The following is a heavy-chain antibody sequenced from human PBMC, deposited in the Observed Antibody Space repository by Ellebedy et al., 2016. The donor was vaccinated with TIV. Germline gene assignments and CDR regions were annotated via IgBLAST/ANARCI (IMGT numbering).Heavy chain of an antibody. J-gene: IGHJ4*02. CDR1: GFTFSSYA. CDR2: MWHGGISK. Sequence: GESLKISCATSGFTFSSYAMHRVRQAPGKGLEWVAVMWHGGISKDYADSVKGRFAISGDNSKNTLYLQMNNLRAEDTAVYYCARGEYSGYAPPAYWGQGTLVIVSS. CDR3: ARGEYSGYAPPAY. V-gene: IGHV3-33*01. D-gene: IGHD5-12*01.